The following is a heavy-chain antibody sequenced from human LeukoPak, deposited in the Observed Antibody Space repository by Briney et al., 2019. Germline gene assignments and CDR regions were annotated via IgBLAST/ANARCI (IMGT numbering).Heavy chain of an antibody. J-gene: IGHJ4*02. CDR3: ARDRYYDSSGYSY. CDR1: GGSISSYY. Sequence: SETLSLTCTVSGGSISSYYWSWLRQPPGKGLEGIGYIYYSGSTNYNPSLKSRVTISVDTSKNQFSLELSSVTAADTAVYYCARDRYYDSSGYSYWGQGTLVTVSS. D-gene: IGHD3-22*01. V-gene: IGHV4-59*01. CDR2: IYYSGST.